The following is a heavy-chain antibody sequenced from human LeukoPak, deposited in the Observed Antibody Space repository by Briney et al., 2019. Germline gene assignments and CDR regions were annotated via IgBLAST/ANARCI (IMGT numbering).Heavy chain of an antibody. CDR3: ARDSELRAFDI. CDR2: ISYDGSNK. D-gene: IGHD1-26*01. Sequence: GGSLRLSCAASGFTFSSYAMHWVCQAPGKGLEWVAVISYDGSNKYYADSVKGRFTISRDNSKNTLYLQMNSLRAEDTAVYYCARDSELRAFDIWGQGTMVTVSS. CDR1: GFTFSSYA. V-gene: IGHV3-30*04. J-gene: IGHJ3*02.